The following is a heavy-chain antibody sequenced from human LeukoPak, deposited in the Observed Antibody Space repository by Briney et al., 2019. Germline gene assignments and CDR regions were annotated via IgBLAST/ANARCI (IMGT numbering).Heavy chain of an antibody. V-gene: IGHV3-48*02. CDR2: IGWTSTAI. CDR1: GFTFSDYS. Sequence: GGSLRLSCAASGFTFSDYSMNWLRPAPGKGLEWISYIGWTSTAIQYADSVKGRFTISRDNAKNSLYLQMNNLRDEDAAIYYCARDYAYAFDIWGQGTMVTVSS. J-gene: IGHJ3*02. D-gene: IGHD2-2*01. CDR3: ARDYAYAFDI.